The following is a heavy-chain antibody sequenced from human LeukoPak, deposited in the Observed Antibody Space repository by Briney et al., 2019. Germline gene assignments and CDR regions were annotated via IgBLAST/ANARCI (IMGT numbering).Heavy chain of an antibody. Sequence: SQTLSLTCTVSGGSISSYYWSWIRQPPGKGLEWIGYIYYSGSTNYNPSLKSRVTISVDTSKNQFSLKLSSVTAADTAVYYRARDGDTVTTTARVYYYYGMDVWGQGTTVTVSS. J-gene: IGHJ6*02. CDR2: IYYSGST. CDR1: GGSISSYY. CDR3: ARDGDTVTTTARVYYYYGMDV. D-gene: IGHD4-11*01. V-gene: IGHV4-59*01.